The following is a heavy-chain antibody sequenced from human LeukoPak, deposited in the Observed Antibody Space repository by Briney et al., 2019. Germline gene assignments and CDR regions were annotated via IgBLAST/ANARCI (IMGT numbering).Heavy chain of an antibody. D-gene: IGHD6-19*01. CDR2: AYYMSKGYN. CDR3: AREDSSGWFLFDY. Sequence: QTLSLTCAISGDSVSSNSAAWNWIRQSPSRGLEGLGRAYYMSKGYNDYAVSVKRRITINPDTHKNEVSLHLNSVTHEHTAVYYCAREDSSGWFLFDYWGQGTMVTVSS. V-gene: IGHV6-1*01. CDR1: GDSVSSNSAA. J-gene: IGHJ4*02.